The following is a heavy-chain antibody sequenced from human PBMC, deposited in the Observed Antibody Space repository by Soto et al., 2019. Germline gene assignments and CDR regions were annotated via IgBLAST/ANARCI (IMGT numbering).Heavy chain of an antibody. CDR2: ISYDGSNK. CDR3: ARAWGIAATGIYNNWFDP. V-gene: IGHV3-30-3*01. CDR1: GFTFSNYA. D-gene: IGHD6-13*01. Sequence: QVQLVESGGGVVQSGRSLRLSCAASGFTFSNYAMHWVRQAPGKGLEWVAVISYDGSNKYYADSVKGRITISRDNSENTLYVQMNSLRAEDTAVYYCARAWGIAATGIYNNWFDPWGQGTLVTVSS. J-gene: IGHJ5*02.